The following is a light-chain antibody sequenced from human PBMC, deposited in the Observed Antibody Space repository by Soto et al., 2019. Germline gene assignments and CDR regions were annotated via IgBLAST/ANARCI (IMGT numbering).Light chain of an antibody. CDR3: QHYDNWPPWT. V-gene: IGKV3-15*01. CDR2: GTS. Sequence: EIVLTQSPATLSLSPGERATLSCRASQSVSSYLAWYQQKPGQAPRLLLYGTSTRATGIPARFSGSGSGTEFTLTISSLQSEDFALYYCQHYDNWPPWTFGQGTKVDIK. J-gene: IGKJ1*01. CDR1: QSVSSY.